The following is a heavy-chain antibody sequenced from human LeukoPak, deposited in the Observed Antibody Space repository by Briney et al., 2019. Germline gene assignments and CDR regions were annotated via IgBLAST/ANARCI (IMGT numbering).Heavy chain of an antibody. CDR3: AKGSLPYYYDSSGSYGGY. D-gene: IGHD3-22*01. CDR1: RFTFSNYA. Sequence: GGSLRLSCAASRFTFSNYAMSWVRQAPGKGLEWVSAISGSGGSTYYADSVKGRFTISRDNSKNTLYLQMNSLRAEDTAVYYCAKGSLPYYYDSSGSYGGYWGQGTLVTVSS. J-gene: IGHJ4*02. CDR2: ISGSGGST. V-gene: IGHV3-23*01.